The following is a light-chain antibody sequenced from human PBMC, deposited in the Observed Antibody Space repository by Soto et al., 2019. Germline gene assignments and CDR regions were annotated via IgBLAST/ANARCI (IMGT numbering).Light chain of an antibody. J-gene: IGKJ1*01. V-gene: IGKV1-39*01. CDR3: QQSCITPRI. CDR2: AAS. Sequence: IEMIQSPFSLFASVGDRVTLTCQASQSVRDYVNWYQQRPGKAPNLLIYAASTLHSGVPSRFSGSGSGTFFTLTINGLQPEDFATYYCQQSCITPRIFGQGTKVEV. CDR1: QSVRDY.